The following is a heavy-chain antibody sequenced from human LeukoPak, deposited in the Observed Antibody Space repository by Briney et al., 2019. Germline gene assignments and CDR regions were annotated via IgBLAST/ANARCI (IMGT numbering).Heavy chain of an antibody. CDR2: ISYDGSNK. CDR1: GFTFSNYG. J-gene: IGHJ4*02. CDR3: AKGYCSSISCYFDY. D-gene: IGHD2-2*01. Sequence: GRSLRLSCAASGFTFSNYGMHWVRQAPGKGLEWVAVISYDGSNKYYADSVKGRFTISRDNSKNTLYLQMNSLRAEDTAVYYCAKGYCSSISCYFDYWGQGTPVTVSS. V-gene: IGHV3-30*18.